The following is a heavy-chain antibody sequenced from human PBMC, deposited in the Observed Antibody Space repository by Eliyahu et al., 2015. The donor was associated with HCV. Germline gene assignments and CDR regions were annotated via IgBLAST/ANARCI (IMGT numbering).Heavy chain of an antibody. CDR2: ISYDGSNK. J-gene: IGHJ6*02. CDR1: GFTFSSYA. D-gene: IGHD5-18*01. CDR3: ARVVHSYETHYGMDV. Sequence: QVQLVESGGGVVQPGRSLRLSCAASGFTFSSYAMHWVRQAPGKGLEWVAVISYDGSNKYYADSVKGRFTISRDNSKNTLYLQMNSLRAEDTAVYYCARVVHSYETHYGMDVWGQGTTVTVSS. V-gene: IGHV3-30*04.